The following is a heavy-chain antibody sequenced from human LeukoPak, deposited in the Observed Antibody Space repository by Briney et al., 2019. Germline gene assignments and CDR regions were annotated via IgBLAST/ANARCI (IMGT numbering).Heavy chain of an antibody. J-gene: IGHJ4*02. CDR2: ISGSGSST. CDR3: AKRSSGSYYYFDY. D-gene: IGHD1-26*01. CDR1: GFTFSSYA. V-gene: IGHV3-23*01. Sequence: GGSLRLSCAASGFTFSSYAMSWFRKAPGKGLEWVSAISGSGSSTYYADSVKGRFTISRDNSKNTLYLQMNSLRAEDTAVYYCAKRSSGSYYYFDYWGQGTLVTVSS.